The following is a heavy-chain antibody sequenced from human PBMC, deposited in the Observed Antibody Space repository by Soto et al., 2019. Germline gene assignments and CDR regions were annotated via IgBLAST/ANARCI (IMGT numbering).Heavy chain of an antibody. D-gene: IGHD6-6*01. CDR3: ARSIAARLNWFDP. V-gene: IGHV3-7*01. Sequence: EVQLVESGGGLVQPGGSLGLSCPASGFTFSSYWLTWVRQAPGKGLGWVANIKQDGSEKYYVDSVKGRFTISRDNAKNSLYLQMNSLRAEDTAVYYCARSIAARLNWFDPWGQGTLVTVSS. J-gene: IGHJ5*02. CDR1: GFTFSSYW. CDR2: IKQDGSEK.